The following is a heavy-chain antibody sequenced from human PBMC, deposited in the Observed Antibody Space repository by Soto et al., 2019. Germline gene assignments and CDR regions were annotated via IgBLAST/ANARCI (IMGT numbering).Heavy chain of an antibody. V-gene: IGHV4-39*01. J-gene: IGHJ6*02. D-gene: IGHD6-13*01. CDR1: GGSISSSSYY. CDR2: IYYSGST. Sequence: SETLSLTCTVSGGSISSSSYYWGWIRQPPGKGLEWIGSIYYSGSTYYNPSLKSRVTISVDTSKNQFSLKLSSVTAADTAVYYCASSAAAGTTYGMDVWGQGTTVTVSS. CDR3: ASSAAAGTTYGMDV.